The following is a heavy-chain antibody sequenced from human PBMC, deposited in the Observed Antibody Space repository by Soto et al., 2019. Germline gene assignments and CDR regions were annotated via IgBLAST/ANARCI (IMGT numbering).Heavy chain of an antibody. V-gene: IGHV3-9*01. CDR2: INWNSAYI. D-gene: IGHD2-15*01. J-gene: IGHJ4*02. CDR1: GFTFDDYA. CDR3: TKDIPTYGSGWRYFEY. Sequence: PGGSLRLSCAASGFTFDDYAMHWVRQAPGKGLEWISGINWNSAYIDYADSVKGRFVISRDNAKNSLYLQMNSLRAEDTAIYYCTKDIPTYGSGWRYFEYWGQGTLVTVSS.